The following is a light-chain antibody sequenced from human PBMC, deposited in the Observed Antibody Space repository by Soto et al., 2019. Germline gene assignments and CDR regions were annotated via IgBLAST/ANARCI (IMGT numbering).Light chain of an antibody. Sequence: QSVLTQSASVSGSPGQSITISCTGTSSDVGGYNYVSWYQQHPGKAPKFMIYDVSNRPSGVSNRFSGSKSDNTASLTISGLQAEDEADYYCSSYTTSNTRQIVFGTGTKVTVL. J-gene: IGLJ1*01. V-gene: IGLV2-14*01. CDR2: DVS. CDR1: SSDVGGYNY. CDR3: SSYTTSNTRQIV.